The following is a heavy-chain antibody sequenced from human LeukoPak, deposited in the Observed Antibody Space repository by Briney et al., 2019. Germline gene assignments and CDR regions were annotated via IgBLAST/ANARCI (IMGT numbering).Heavy chain of an antibody. V-gene: IGHV3-23*01. CDR3: AKVITIKGYIDY. D-gene: IGHD2-21*01. CDR1: GFTFSTYA. J-gene: IGHJ4*02. Sequence: GPSLRLSCAASGFTFSTYAMTWVRQAPGKGLEWISTISGSGAGTYYADSVKGRFTISRDNSKNTLYLQMNSLRAKDTAVYYCAKVITIKGYIDYWGQGTLVTVSS. CDR2: ISGSGAGT.